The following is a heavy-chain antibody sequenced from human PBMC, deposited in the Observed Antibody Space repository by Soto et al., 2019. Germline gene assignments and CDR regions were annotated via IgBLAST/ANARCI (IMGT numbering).Heavy chain of an antibody. Sequence: SETLSLTCTFSGGSISSYYWGWIRRPPGKGLEWIGSIYYSGSTYYNPSLKSRVTISVDTSKNQFSLKLSSVTAADTAVYYCARRWGYSFDYWGQGTLVTVSS. V-gene: IGHV4-39*01. CDR2: IYYSGST. J-gene: IGHJ4*02. CDR1: GGSISSYY. D-gene: IGHD7-27*01. CDR3: ARRWGYSFDY.